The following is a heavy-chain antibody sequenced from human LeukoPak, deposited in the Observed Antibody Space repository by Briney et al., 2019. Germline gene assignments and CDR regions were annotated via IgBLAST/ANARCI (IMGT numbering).Heavy chain of an antibody. CDR1: GYTSTGYY. Sequence: ASVKVSCKASGYTSTGYYMHWVRQAPGQGLEWMGWINPNSGGTNYAQKFQGRVTMTRDTSISTAYMELSSLRSEDTAVYYCARSFYDSSGSHDAFDIWGQGTMVTVSS. V-gene: IGHV1-2*02. J-gene: IGHJ3*02. CDR3: ARSFYDSSGSHDAFDI. CDR2: INPNSGGT. D-gene: IGHD3-22*01.